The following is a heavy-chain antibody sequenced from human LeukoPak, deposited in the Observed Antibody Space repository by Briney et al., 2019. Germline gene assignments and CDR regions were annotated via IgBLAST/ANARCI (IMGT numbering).Heavy chain of an antibody. J-gene: IGHJ4*02. CDR1: GFTFSIYG. V-gene: IGHV3-33*01. CDR2: IWNDGSNK. D-gene: IGHD2-15*01. CDR3: ARAVGPFDY. Sequence: GGSLRLSCAASGFTFSIYGMHWVRQAPGKGLEWVAVIWNDGSNKYYADSVKGRFTISGDNSKNTLYLQMNSLRTEDMAVYYCARAVGPFDYWGQGTLVSVSS.